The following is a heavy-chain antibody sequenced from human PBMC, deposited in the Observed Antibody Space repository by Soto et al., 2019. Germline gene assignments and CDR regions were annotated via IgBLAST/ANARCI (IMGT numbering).Heavy chain of an antibody. D-gene: IGHD1-26*01. V-gene: IGHV3-66*01. Sequence: EVQVVESGGGLVQPGGSLRLSCAASGFTVSSDYMNWVRQAPGKGLEWVSVIYSGGSTYYADSVKGRFTISRDNSKNMLYLQMNSLRAEDTAVYYCARDPGDRNGMSVWGQGTTVTVSS. J-gene: IGHJ6*02. CDR2: IYSGGST. CDR1: GFTVSSDY. CDR3: ARDPGDRNGMSV.